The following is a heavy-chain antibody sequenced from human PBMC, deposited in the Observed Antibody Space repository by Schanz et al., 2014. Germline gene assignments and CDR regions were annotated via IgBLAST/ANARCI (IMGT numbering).Heavy chain of an antibody. J-gene: IGHJ4*02. CDR1: GFRFDDYA. V-gene: IGHV3-23*01. CDR3: ARDGDFDY. Sequence: EVQLLESGGGLVQPGGSLRLSCVASGFRFDDYAMHWVRQAPGKGLEWVSGMSGSGSTADYADSVKGRFTISRDNSKNTLFLQMSSLRAEDTAVYYCARDGDFDYWGQGTLVTVSS. CDR2: MSGSGSTA.